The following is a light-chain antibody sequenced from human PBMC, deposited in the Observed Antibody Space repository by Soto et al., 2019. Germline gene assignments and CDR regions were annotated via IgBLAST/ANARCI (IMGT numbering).Light chain of an antibody. CDR3: QQHGRT. CDR1: DPISSKY. J-gene: IGKJ1*01. Sequence: VLTQSPGTLYLSPGETATLSCRASDPISSKYLARYQKIPGQAPRLLIYAVSNRATGIPGSFSGSGSGTDFSRTITKLEPVHFAVYYCQQHGRTFGRGTKVEIK. V-gene: IGKV3-20*01. CDR2: AVS.